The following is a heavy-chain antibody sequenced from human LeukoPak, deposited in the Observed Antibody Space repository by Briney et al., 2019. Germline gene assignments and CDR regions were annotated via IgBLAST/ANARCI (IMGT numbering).Heavy chain of an antibody. D-gene: IGHD6-19*01. V-gene: IGHV5-51*01. CDR1: GYSFTSYW. J-gene: IGHJ3*02. CDR3: AGRGITVSADTFDI. CDR2: FYPGDSDI. Sequence: GESLKIPCKGSGYSFTSYWMGWARQMPGKGLEWMGIFYPGDSDIRYSPSFQGQVTISVAKSITTAYLQWSSLKASDTAMYYCAGRGITVSADTFDIWGQGTMVTVSS.